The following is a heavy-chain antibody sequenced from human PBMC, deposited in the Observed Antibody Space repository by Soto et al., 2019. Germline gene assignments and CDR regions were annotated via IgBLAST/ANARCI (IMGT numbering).Heavy chain of an antibody. Sequence: QAHLVQSGAEVKKPGASVKVSCKASGDTFMRYAVSWVRQAPGQGLEWVGGIMPSLGAPNYAQNLQGRVTITADESTSSVYMEMSSLRSEDTAVYYCARVVDIPSSYEFWGQGILVTVYS. CDR2: IMPSLGAP. J-gene: IGHJ4*02. CDR1: GDTFMRYA. V-gene: IGHV1-69*01. D-gene: IGHD2-2*03. CDR3: ARVVDIPSSYEF.